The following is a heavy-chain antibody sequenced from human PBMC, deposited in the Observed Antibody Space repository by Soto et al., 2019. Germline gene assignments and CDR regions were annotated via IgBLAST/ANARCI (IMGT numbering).Heavy chain of an antibody. CDR1: AFTFSTYA. J-gene: IGHJ6*03. CDR2: ISGGGGSA. D-gene: IGHD6-13*01. Sequence: VQALESGGGLVQPEGSLRLSCAASAFTFSTYAMSWVRQAPGKGLEWVSAISGGGGSAYYADSVKGRFTISRDNSKNTLYLQMNSLRAEDTAMYYCAKAGYPYHSYYQYMDVWGKGTTVTVSS. V-gene: IGHV3-23*01. CDR3: AKAGYPYHSYYQYMDV.